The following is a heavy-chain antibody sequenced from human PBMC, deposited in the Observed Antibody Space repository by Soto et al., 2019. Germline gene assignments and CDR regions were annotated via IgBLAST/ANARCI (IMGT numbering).Heavy chain of an antibody. CDR1: GYTFTGYY. Sequence: ASVKVSCKASGYTFTGYYMHWVRQAPGQGLEWMGWINPNSGGTNYAQKFQGRVTMTRDTSISTAYMELSRLRSDDTAVYYCARDRGEQLVNDYYYGMDVWGQGNTVTVSS. V-gene: IGHV1-2*02. J-gene: IGHJ6*02. CDR3: ARDRGEQLVNDYYYGMDV. D-gene: IGHD6-6*01. CDR2: INPNSGGT.